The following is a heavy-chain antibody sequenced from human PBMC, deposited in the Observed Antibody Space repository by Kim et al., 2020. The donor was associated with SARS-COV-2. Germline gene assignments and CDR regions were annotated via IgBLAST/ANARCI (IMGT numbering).Heavy chain of an antibody. Sequence: SETLSLTCTVSGGSISSGSYYWSWIRQPAGKGLEWIGRIYTSGSTNYNPSLKSRVTISVDTSKNQFSLKLSSVTAADTAVYYCARAVLWFGEPAGDAFDIWGQGTMVTVSS. D-gene: IGHD3-10*01. J-gene: IGHJ3*02. CDR1: GGSISSGSYY. CDR3: ARAVLWFGEPAGDAFDI. V-gene: IGHV4-61*02. CDR2: IYTSGST.